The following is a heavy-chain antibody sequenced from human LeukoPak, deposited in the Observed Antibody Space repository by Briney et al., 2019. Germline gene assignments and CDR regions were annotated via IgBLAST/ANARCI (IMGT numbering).Heavy chain of an antibody. CDR3: ARGDWDPYAFDI. J-gene: IGHJ3*02. CDR1: GYTFTSYY. D-gene: IGHD3/OR15-3a*01. Sequence: ASVKVSCKASGYTFTSYYMHWVRQAPGQGLEWMGIINPSGGSTNYAQKFQGWVTMTRDTSISTAYMELSRLRSDDTAVYYCARGDWDPYAFDIWGQGTMVTVSS. CDR2: INPSGGST. V-gene: IGHV1-2*04.